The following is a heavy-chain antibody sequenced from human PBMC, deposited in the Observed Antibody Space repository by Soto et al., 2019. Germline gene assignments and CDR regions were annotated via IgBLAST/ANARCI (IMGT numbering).Heavy chain of an antibody. J-gene: IGHJ4*02. Sequence: QVQLVQSGAEEKKPGASVKVSCKASGYTFTSYAMHWVRQAPGQRLEWMGWINAGNGNTKDSQKFQGRVTITRDTSASKAYMEMRSLRSEDTDVYYCASSIVVVTALDYLGQGTLVTV. CDR1: GYTFTSYA. CDR2: INAGNGNT. CDR3: ASSIVVVTALDY. V-gene: IGHV1-3*05. D-gene: IGHD2-21*02.